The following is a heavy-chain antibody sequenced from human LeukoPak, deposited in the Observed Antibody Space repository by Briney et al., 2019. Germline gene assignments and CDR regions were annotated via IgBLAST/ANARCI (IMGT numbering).Heavy chain of an antibody. CDR1: GFTFSSYW. J-gene: IGHJ2*01. CDR2: IHSDGSST. D-gene: IGHD5-24*01. CDR3: ARGGDGSNIYWYFDL. V-gene: IGHV3-74*01. Sequence: GGSLRLSCAASGFTFSSYWMHWVRQAPGKGLVWASRIHSDGSSTSYADSVKGRFTISRDNAKNTLYLQMNSLRAEDTAVYYCARGGDGSNIYWYFDLWGRGTLVTVSS.